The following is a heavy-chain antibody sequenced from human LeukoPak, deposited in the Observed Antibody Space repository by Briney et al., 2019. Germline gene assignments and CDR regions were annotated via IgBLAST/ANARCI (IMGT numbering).Heavy chain of an antibody. CDR3: ARERYCSSTSCPHGDLDY. D-gene: IGHD2-2*01. J-gene: IGHJ4*02. Sequence: GGSLRLSCAASGFTFSSYWMSWVRQAPGKGLEWVANIKQDGSEKYYVDSVKGRFTISRDNAKNSLYLQINSLRAEDTAVYYCARERYCSSTSCPHGDLDYWGQGTLVSVSS. V-gene: IGHV3-7*01. CDR2: IKQDGSEK. CDR1: GFTFSSYW.